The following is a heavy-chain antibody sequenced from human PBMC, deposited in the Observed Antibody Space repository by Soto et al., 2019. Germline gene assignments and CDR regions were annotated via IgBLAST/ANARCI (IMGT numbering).Heavy chain of an antibody. CDR1: AGSINSGDYY. CDR2: ISYSGST. CDR3: ARLYSGYEAFDY. V-gene: IGHV4-30-4*01. J-gene: IGHJ4*02. D-gene: IGHD2-21*01. Sequence: PSETLSLTCSVSAGSINSGDYYWSWLRHSPGKGFEWIGYISYSGSTYYNPSLKSRSTISIVTSKNHFFLDVDSVTAADTAVYYCARLYSGYEAFDYWGQGTLVTVSS.